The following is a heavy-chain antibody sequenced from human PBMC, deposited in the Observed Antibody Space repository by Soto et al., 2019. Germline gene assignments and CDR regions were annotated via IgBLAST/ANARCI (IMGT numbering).Heavy chain of an antibody. CDR3: AREPGVSSGWYVDY. D-gene: IGHD6-19*01. Sequence: LRLSCAASGFSVSSTYMSWVRQAPGKGLEWVSTLSDRGTSHYADSVKGRFTISRDNAKTSLYLQMNSLRAEDTAVYYCAREPGVSSGWYVDYWGQGTLVTVSS. CDR1: GFSVSSTY. CDR2: LSDRGTS. J-gene: IGHJ4*02. V-gene: IGHV3-53*01.